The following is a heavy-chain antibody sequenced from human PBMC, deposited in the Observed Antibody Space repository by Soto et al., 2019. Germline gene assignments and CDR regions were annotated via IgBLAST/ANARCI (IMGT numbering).Heavy chain of an antibody. CDR1: FGSITGANL. CDR3: GAHAGATYGPLDY. Sequence: SETQSLTCAVSFGSITGANLWTWVRQPPGKELEWLGEIYHTGTTNYNPSLKNRVTISVDKSKNLFSLRLFSVTAADTAVYYCGAHAGATYGPLDYWGRGTLVTSPQ. J-gene: IGHJ4*02. D-gene: IGHD4-17*01. CDR2: IYHTGTT. V-gene: IGHV4-4*02.